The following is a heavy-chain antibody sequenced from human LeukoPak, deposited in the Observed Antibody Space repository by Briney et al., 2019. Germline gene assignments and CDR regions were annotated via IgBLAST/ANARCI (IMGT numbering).Heavy chain of an antibody. CDR3: AQDVPIERVPGVGPGS. D-gene: IGHD2-8*01. J-gene: IGHJ5*02. V-gene: IGHV3-23*01. CDR1: GFTFSSYA. CDR2: ISGSGGST. Sequence: GGSLRFSCAASGFTFSSYAMSWVRQAPGKGLEWVSAISGSGGSTYYADSVKGRFTISRDNSKNTVYLQMSSLTTEDTAVYFCAQDVPIERVPGVGPGSWGQGTLVTVSS.